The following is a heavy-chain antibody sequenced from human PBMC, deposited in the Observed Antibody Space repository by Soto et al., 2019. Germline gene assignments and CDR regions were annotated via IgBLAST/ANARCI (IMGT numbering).Heavy chain of an antibody. V-gene: IGHV4-4*07. J-gene: IGHJ5*02. CDR1: GGTLSGYY. Sequence: SETRSLTCTVTGGTLSGYYWTWIRQSAGGGLEWIGRIYSSGSTNYNPSLKSRVTISLDTSMSHFSLRLRSVSAADTAVYYCARGQRFSDWFDPWGQGTLVTVS. D-gene: IGHD3-3*01. CDR3: ARGQRFSDWFDP. CDR2: IYSSGST.